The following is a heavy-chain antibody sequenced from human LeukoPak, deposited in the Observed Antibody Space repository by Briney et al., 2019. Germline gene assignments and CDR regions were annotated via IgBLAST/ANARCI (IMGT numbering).Heavy chain of an antibody. CDR1: VGSISSHY. D-gene: IGHD3-16*01. V-gene: IGHV4-59*11. J-gene: IGHJ3*02. CDR3: ARVPADGGHDAFDI. Sequence: SETLSLTCTVSVGSISSHYWSWSRQPPGKGLEWIGYIYYSGSTNYNPYLKSRVTISVDTSKNQFSLKLSSVTAADTAVYSRARVPADGGHDAFDIWGQGTMVTVSS. CDR2: IYYSGST.